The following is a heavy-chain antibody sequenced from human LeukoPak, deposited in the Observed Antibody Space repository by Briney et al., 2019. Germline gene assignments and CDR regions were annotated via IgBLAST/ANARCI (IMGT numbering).Heavy chain of an antibody. D-gene: IGHD2-8*01. V-gene: IGHV1-69*05. J-gene: IGHJ4*02. CDR1: GGTFSSYA. CDR2: IIPIFGTA. Sequence: ASVKVSCKASGGTFSSYAISWVRQAPGQGLEWMGGIIPIFGTANYAQKFQGRVTMTRNTSISTAYMELSSLRSEDTAVYYCARGGVDPIDYWGQGTLVTVSS. CDR3: ARGGVDPIDY.